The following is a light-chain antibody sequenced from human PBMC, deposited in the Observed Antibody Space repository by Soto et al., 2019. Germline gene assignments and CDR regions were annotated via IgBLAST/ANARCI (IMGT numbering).Light chain of an antibody. CDR3: QQEGT. J-gene: IGKJ5*01. Sequence: EIVLTHSRGTLSLSPGERATLSCRASQSVSRSYLAWYQQKPGQAPRLLIYGASSRATGIPDRFSGSGSGTDFTLTISRLEHKDFAVYYCQQEGTFGQGTRLEIK. CDR1: QSVSRSY. CDR2: GAS. V-gene: IGKV3-20*01.